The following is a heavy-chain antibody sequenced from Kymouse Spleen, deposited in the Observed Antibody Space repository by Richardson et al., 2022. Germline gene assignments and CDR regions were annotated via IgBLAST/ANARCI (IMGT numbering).Heavy chain of an antibody. V-gene: IGHV4-34*01. Sequence: QVQLQQWGAGLLKPSETLSLTCAVYGGSFSGYYWSWIRQPPGKGLEWIGEINHSGSTNYNPSLKSRVTISVDTSKNQFSLKLSSVTAADTAVYYCARGSGGYYYYYGMDVWGQGTTVTVSS. CDR1: GGSFSGYY. CDR3: ARGSGGYYYYYGMDV. J-gene: IGHJ6*02. D-gene: IGHD3-16*02. CDR2: INHSGST.